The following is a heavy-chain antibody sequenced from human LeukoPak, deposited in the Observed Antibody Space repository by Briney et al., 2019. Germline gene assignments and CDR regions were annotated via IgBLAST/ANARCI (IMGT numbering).Heavy chain of an antibody. J-gene: IGHJ4*02. V-gene: IGHV1-46*01. CDR2: INPSGGST. Sequence: ASVKVSCKASGYTFTSYYMHWVRQAPGQGLEWMGIINPSGGSTTYAQKFQGRVTMTRDMSTSTVYMELSSLRSEDTAMYYCATSGSQCYFDYWGQGTLVTVSS. CDR3: ATSGSQCYFDY. CDR1: GYTFTSYY. D-gene: IGHD1-26*01.